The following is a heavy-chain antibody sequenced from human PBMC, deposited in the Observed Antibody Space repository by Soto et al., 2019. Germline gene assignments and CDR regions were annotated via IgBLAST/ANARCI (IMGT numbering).Heavy chain of an antibody. J-gene: IGHJ1*01. V-gene: IGHV3-74*03. D-gene: IGHD3-22*01. CDR2: IGSDGRPT. CDR3: VRDYDSSGFNSGH. Sequence: GSLRLSCVASGFPFSSYWMHWIRQVPGKGLMWVSQIGSDGRPTTYADSVKGRFTISRDNARNTLYLQMNSLRADDTAMYYCVRDYDSSGFNSGHWGRGTLVTVSS. CDR1: GFPFSSYW.